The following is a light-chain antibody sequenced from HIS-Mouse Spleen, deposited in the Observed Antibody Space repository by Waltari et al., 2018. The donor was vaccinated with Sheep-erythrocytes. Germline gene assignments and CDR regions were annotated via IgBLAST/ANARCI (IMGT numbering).Light chain of an antibody. CDR3: CSYAGSSTCHVV. CDR1: SSDVGSYNL. V-gene: IGLV2-23*01. J-gene: IGLJ2*01. Sequence: QSALTQPASVSGSPGQSITISCTGTSSDVGSYNLVSWYQQHPGKAPKHMIYEGSKRPSGVSNRFSGSKSGNTASLTISGLQAEDEADYYCCSYAGSSTCHVVFGGGTKLTVL. CDR2: EGS.